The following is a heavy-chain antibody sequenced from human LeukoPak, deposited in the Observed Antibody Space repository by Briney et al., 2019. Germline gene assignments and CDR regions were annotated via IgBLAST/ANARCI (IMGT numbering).Heavy chain of an antibody. CDR3: ARSSYYGSGNDAFDI. V-gene: IGHV3-7*01. CDR2: IKQDGSEK. Sequence: PGGSLRLSCAASGFTFSSYWMSWVRQAPGKGLEWVANIKQDGSEKYYADSVKGRFTISRDNAKNSLYLQMNSLRAEDTAVYYCARSSYYGSGNDAFDIWGQGTMVTVSS. D-gene: IGHD3-10*01. J-gene: IGHJ3*02. CDR1: GFTFSSYW.